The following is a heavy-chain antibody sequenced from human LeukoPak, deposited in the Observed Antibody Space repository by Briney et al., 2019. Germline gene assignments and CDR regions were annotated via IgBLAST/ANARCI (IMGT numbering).Heavy chain of an antibody. V-gene: IGHV4-59*08. CDR2: IYYSGST. D-gene: IGHD4-17*01. CDR3: ARVGYGDYAYGFFDY. Sequence: SETLSLTCTVSGGSISSYYWSWIRQPPGKGLEWIGYIYYSGSTNYNPSLKSRVTISVDTSKNQFSLKLTSVTAADTAVYYCARVGYGDYAYGFFDYWGQGNLVTVSS. CDR1: GGSISSYY. J-gene: IGHJ4*02.